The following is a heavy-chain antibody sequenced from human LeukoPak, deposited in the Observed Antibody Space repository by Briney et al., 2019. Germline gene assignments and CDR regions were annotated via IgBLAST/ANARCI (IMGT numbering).Heavy chain of an antibody. CDR2: IYYSGST. CDR1: GGSISSYY. D-gene: IGHD3-10*01. Sequence: SETLSLTCTVSGGSISSYYWSWIRQPPGKGLEWIGYIYYSGSTNYNPSLKSRVTISVDTSKNQFSLKLSSVTAADTAVYYCARRVGRWFGERAYYYNYMDVWGKGTTVTISS. V-gene: IGHV4-59*01. J-gene: IGHJ6*03. CDR3: ARRVGRWFGERAYYYNYMDV.